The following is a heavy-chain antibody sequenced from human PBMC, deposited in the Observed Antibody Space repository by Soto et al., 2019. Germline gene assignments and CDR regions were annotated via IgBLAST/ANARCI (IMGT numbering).Heavy chain of an antibody. CDR1: GFTFSSYA. J-gene: IGHJ3*02. D-gene: IGHD5-12*01. CDR2: ISGSGGST. CDR3: AKDEEMATITRGAFDI. V-gene: IGHV3-23*01. Sequence: GVSLRLSRAASGFTFSSYAMSWVRQAPGKGLEWVSAISGSGGSTYYADSVKGRFTISRDNSKNTLYLQMNSLRAEDTAVYYCAKDEEMATITRGAFDIWGQGTMVTVSS.